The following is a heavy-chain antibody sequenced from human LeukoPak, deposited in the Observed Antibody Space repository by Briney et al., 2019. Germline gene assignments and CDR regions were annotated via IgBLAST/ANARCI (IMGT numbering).Heavy chain of an antibody. CDR1: GLTFSSYG. Sequence: GSLRLSCAASGLTFSSYGMSWVRQAPGKGLEWVSAISGSGGSTYYADSVKGRFTISRDNSKNTLYLQMNSLRAEDTAVYYCTKLENSCSGGSCYSVDCWGQGTLVTVSS. CDR2: ISGSGGST. J-gene: IGHJ4*02. V-gene: IGHV3-23*01. CDR3: TKLENSCSGGSCYSVDC. D-gene: IGHD2-15*01.